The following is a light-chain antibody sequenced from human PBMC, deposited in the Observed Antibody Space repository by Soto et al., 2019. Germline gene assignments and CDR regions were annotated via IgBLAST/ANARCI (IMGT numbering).Light chain of an antibody. Sequence: DIQMTQSPSTLSASVGDRVTITCRASQSISSWLAWYQQKSGKAPKFLIYDASSLESGVPSRFSGSGSGTEFTLTISTLQPDDFATYYCQQYNTYPWTFGQGTKVDI. CDR3: QQYNTYPWT. J-gene: IGKJ1*01. CDR2: DAS. CDR1: QSISSW. V-gene: IGKV1-5*01.